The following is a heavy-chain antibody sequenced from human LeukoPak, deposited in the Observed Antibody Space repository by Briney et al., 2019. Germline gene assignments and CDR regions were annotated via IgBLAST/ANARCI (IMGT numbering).Heavy chain of an antibody. J-gene: IGHJ4*02. D-gene: IGHD3-16*01. V-gene: IGHV4-59*08. CDR3: ARRSKSGYYFDS. CDR1: GGSMSGYY. Sequence: SETLSLTCTVSGGSMSGYYWNWIRQPPGKGPEWIGYIFSSGSSNFNPSLKSRVTISIDTSRNQFSLRLSSVTAADTAVYSCARRSKSGYYFDSWGQGTLVTVSS. CDR2: IFSSGSS.